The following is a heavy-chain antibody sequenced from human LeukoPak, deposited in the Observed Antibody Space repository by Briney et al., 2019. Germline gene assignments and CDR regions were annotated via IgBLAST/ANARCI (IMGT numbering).Heavy chain of an antibody. CDR3: ARQMNWFDP. D-gene: IGHD5-24*01. J-gene: IGHJ5*02. V-gene: IGHV4-30-2*01. CDR2: IYHSGST. CDR1: GGSISSHY. Sequence: PSETLSLTCTVSGGSISSHYWSWIRQPPGKGLEWIGYIYHSGSTYYNPSLKSRVTISVDRSKNQFSLKLSSVTAADTAVYYCARQMNWFDPWGQGTLVTVSS.